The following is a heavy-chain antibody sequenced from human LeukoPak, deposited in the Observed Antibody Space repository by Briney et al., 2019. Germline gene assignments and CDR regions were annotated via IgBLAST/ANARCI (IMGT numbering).Heavy chain of an antibody. J-gene: IGHJ6*03. D-gene: IGHD6-6*01. CDR3: ARASSRLEQLVRNYYYYMDV. V-gene: IGHV4-30-4*07. CDR2: IYYSGST. CDR1: GGSISSGGYS. Sequence: SQTLSLTCAVSGGSISSGGYSWSWIRQPPGKGLEWIGYIYYSGSTYYNPSLKSRVTISVDTSKNQFSLKLSSVTAADTAVYYCARASSRLEQLVRNYYYYMDVWGEGTTVTVSS.